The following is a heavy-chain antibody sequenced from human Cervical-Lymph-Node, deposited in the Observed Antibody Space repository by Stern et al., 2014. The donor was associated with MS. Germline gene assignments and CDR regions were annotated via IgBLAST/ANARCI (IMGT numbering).Heavy chain of an antibody. D-gene: IGHD4-11*01. CDR2: ISPYNGNT. V-gene: IGHV1-18*01. CDR1: GYTFTYYA. Sequence: VQLVESGAEVQKPGASVNVSCKTSGYTFTYYAISWIRQAPGQGLEWVGWISPYNGNTNFVQKLQGRVAMTTDTSTSTAYMELRSLRSDDTAVYYCARDDDYTRRAIDYWGQGTLVTVSS. CDR3: ARDDDYTRRAIDY. J-gene: IGHJ4*02.